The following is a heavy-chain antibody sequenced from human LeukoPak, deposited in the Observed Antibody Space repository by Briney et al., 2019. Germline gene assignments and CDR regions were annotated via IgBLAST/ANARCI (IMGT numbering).Heavy chain of an antibody. J-gene: IGHJ3*02. CDR3: ANRGIVGARPAFDI. V-gene: IGHV3-74*01. CDR1: AFTFSSYW. D-gene: IGHD1-26*01. Sequence: GGSLRLSCAASAFTFSSYWMHWVRRGPGKGLVWVSQINTDGSSTNYADSVKGRFTISRDNAKNTLYLQMNSLRAEDTAVYYCANRGIVGARPAFDIWGQGTMVTVSS. CDR2: INTDGSST.